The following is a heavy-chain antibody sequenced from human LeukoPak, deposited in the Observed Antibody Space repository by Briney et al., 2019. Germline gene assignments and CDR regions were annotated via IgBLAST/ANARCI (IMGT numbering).Heavy chain of an antibody. CDR2: INHSGST. V-gene: IGHV4-34*01. J-gene: IGHJ6*02. CDR3: ARGRGPKKGYYYYGMDV. Sequence: NPSETLSLTCAVSGGSISSGGYSWSWIRQPPGKGLEWIGEINHSGSTNYNPSLKSRVTISVDTSKNQFSLKLSSVTAADTAVYYCARGRGPKKGYYYYGMDVWGQGTTVTVSS. CDR1: GGSISSGGYS.